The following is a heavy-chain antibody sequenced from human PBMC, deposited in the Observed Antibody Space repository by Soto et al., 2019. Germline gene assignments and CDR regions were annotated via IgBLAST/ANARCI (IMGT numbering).Heavy chain of an antibody. CDR3: ARDEGNSGSYSLLGYYHYGMDV. J-gene: IGHJ6*02. D-gene: IGHD1-26*01. CDR1: GDNVSSNISA. CDR2: TYYRSKWYN. Sequence: SQTLPLTCVMSGDNVSSNISAWNCIRQSPSRGLEWPRRTYYRSKWYNDYAVSVKSRITINPDTSKNQFSLQLNSVTPEDTAVYYCARDEGNSGSYSLLGYYHYGMDVWGQGTTVTVSS. V-gene: IGHV6-1*01.